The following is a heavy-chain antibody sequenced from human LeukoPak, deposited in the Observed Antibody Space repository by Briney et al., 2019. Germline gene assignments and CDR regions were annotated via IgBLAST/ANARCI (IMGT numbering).Heavy chain of an antibody. J-gene: IGHJ3*02. D-gene: IGHD4-17*01. CDR1: GFTFSSYS. CDR2: ISSSSSYI. CDR3: ARDPLRLDAFDI. Sequence: GGSLRLSCAASGFTFSSYSMNWVRQAPGKGLEWVSSISSSSSYIYYADSVKGRFTISRDNAKNSLYLQMNSLRAEDTAVYYCARDPLRLDAFDIWGQGTMVTVSS. V-gene: IGHV3-21*01.